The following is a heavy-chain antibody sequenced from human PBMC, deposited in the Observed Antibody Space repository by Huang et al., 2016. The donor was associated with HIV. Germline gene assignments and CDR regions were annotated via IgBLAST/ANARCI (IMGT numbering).Heavy chain of an antibody. CDR1: GFTFSEAW. Sequence: EVQLEESGGGLVKPGGSLRISCKGSGFTFSEAWMSWVRQTAGKGLGGVSLIKKKVNGEKIDIAAPVKGRCTISKEYSKNKLRLEMDSLKTDDTADYYCTTWSEMAAGDNWGQGTLVTVSS. CDR3: TTWSEMAAGDN. V-gene: IGHV3-15*01. J-gene: IGHJ4*02. D-gene: IGHD3-3*01. CDR2: IKKKVNGEKI.